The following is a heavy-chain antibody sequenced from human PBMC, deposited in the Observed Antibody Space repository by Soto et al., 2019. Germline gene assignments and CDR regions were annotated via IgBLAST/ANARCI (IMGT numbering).Heavy chain of an antibody. Sequence: EVQLLESGGGLVQPGGSLRLSCAASGFTFSSYAMSWVRQAPGKGLEWVSAISGSGGSAYYADSEKGRFTISRDNSKNALYGRMNGLIAEDKAVSYCANYAVQVGLRFWYFDIWGRGTRVSVSS. V-gene: IGHV3-23*01. CDR1: GFTFSSYA. CDR3: ANYAVQVGLRFWYFDI. J-gene: IGHJ2*01. CDR2: ISGSGGSA. D-gene: IGHD5-12*01.